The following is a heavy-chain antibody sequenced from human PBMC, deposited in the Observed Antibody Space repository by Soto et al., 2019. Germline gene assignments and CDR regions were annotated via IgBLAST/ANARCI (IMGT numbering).Heavy chain of an antibody. J-gene: IGHJ6*02. V-gene: IGHV1-18*01. CDR2: ISAYNGNT. CDR1: GYTFTSYG. CDR3: ARSRLAARPYYYGMDV. D-gene: IGHD6-6*01. Sequence: QVQLVQSGAEVKKPGASVKVSCKASGYTFTSYGISWVRQAPGQGLEWMGWISAYNGNTNYAQKLQGRVTMTTDTSTSTAYMELRSLRSDVTAVYYCARSRLAARPYYYGMDVWGQGTTVTVSS.